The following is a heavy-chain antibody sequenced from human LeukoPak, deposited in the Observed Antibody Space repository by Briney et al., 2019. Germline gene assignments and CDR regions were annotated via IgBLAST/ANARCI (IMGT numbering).Heavy chain of an antibody. Sequence: PSETLSLTCTVPGGSISNYYWSWIRQPPGKGLEWTGYIYYSGSTDYNPSLKSRVTISVDTSENHFSLMLTFVTAADTAVYYCARSPSRDGYNNLILFENWGQGTLVTVSS. CDR1: GGSISNYY. D-gene: IGHD5-24*01. CDR3: ARSPSRDGYNNLILFEN. J-gene: IGHJ4*02. CDR2: IYYSGST. V-gene: IGHV4-59*08.